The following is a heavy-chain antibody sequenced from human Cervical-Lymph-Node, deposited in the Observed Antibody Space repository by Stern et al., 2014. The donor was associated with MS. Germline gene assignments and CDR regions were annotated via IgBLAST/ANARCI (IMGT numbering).Heavy chain of an antibody. CDR2: LFPNDEK. V-gene: IGHV2-26*01. CDR3: ARTLLLLFGDFSSRWFDP. J-gene: IGHJ5*02. CDR1: GFSLRKAGMG. D-gene: IGHD2-21*01. Sequence: QVTLRESGPVLVKSTETLTLTCTVSGFSLRKAGMGVSWIRQPPGKGLEWLAHLFPNDEKAYRTSLKSRLTISKDTSKSQVVLTMTNMDPLDTATYYCARTLLLLFGDFSSRWFDPWGQGTLVTVSS.